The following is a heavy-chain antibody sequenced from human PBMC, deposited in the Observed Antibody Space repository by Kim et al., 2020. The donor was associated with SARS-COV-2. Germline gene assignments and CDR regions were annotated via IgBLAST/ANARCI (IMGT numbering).Heavy chain of an antibody. J-gene: IGHJ4*02. CDR2: IKQDGSEK. CDR3: ARVYGGSWCFDY. CDR1: GFTFSIYW. D-gene: IGHD6-13*01. V-gene: IGHV3-7*01. Sequence: GGSLRLSCAASGFTFSIYWMSWVRQAPGKGLEWVANIKQDGSEKYYVDSVKGRFTISRDNAKNSLYLQMNSLRAEDTAVYYCARVYGGSWCFDYWGQGTLVTVSS.